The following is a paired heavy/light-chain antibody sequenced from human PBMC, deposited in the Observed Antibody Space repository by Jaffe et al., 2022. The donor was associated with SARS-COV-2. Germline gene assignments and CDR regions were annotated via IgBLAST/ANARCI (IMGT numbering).Light chain of an antibody. Sequence: EIVLTQSPATLSLSPGERATLSCRASQSISSYLVWYQQKPGQAPRLLIYDASNRATGIPARFSGSGSGTDFTLTISSLEPEDFAVYYCQQRSNWPPYTFGQGTKLEIK. CDR1: QSISSY. V-gene: IGKV3-11*01. CDR2: DAS. J-gene: IGKJ2*01. CDR3: QQRSNWPPYT.
Heavy chain of an antibody. V-gene: IGHV3-21*02. CDR1: AFTFSSYS. CDR2: ISPDSIYI. D-gene: IGHD6-19*01. J-gene: IGHJ3*02. Sequence: EVQLVESGGGLVKPGGSLRLSCAASAFTFSSYSMNWVRQAPGKGLEWVSSISPDSIYIYYADSVKGRFTVSRDNAKNSLFLQMRSLRDDDTAVYYCARDLEVSSAWVGGDGFGIWGPGTMVTVSS. CDR3: ARDLEVSSAWVGGDGFGI.